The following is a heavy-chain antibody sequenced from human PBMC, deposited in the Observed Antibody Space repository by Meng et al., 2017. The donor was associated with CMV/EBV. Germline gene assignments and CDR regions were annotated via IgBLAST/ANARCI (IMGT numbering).Heavy chain of an antibody. D-gene: IGHD3-16*01. Sequence: LRLSCTVSGGSISSGDYYWSWIRQPPGKGLEWIGYIYYSGSTYYNPSLKSRVTISVDTSKNQFSLKLSSVTAADTAAYYCARVTAVWGYYFDYWGQGTLVTVSS. CDR1: GGSISSGDYY. CDR2: IYYSGST. V-gene: IGHV4-30-4*08. J-gene: IGHJ4*02. CDR3: ARVTAVWGYYFDY.